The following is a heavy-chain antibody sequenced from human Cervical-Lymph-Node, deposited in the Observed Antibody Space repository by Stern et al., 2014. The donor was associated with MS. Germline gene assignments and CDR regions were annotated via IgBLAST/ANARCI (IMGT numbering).Heavy chain of an antibody. CDR1: GFSLSTSGMC. CDR2: IDWDDDK. V-gene: IGHV2-70*01. Sequence: QVTLKESGPALVKPTQTLTLTCTLSGFSLSTSGMCVSWIRQPPGKALEWLALIDWDDDKYFRTSLKTRLTIYKDTSRNQVVLTMTKMDPEDTATYYCARMMAADYYLDFWGQGTLVTVSS. CDR3: ARMMAADYYLDF. J-gene: IGHJ4*02. D-gene: IGHD5-24*01.